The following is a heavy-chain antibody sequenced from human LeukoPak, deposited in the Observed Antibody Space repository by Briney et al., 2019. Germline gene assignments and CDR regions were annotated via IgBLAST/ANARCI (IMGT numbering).Heavy chain of an antibody. CDR3: ARWGEIYGSGIGYFDY. CDR2: IRSSTNCI. Sequence: TGGSLRLSCAASGVTFSSYSMNSGRQAPGEGLECVSSIRSSTNCIYYEDAVKGRVTITRDNAKNSMYLQMNSLRAEDTAVYYCARWGEIYGSGIGYFDYWGQGTLVTVSS. V-gene: IGHV3-21*01. CDR1: GVTFSSYS. D-gene: IGHD3-10*01. J-gene: IGHJ4*02.